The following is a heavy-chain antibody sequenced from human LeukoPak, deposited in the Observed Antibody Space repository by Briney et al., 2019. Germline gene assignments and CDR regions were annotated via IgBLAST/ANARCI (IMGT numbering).Heavy chain of an antibody. V-gene: IGHV3-23*01. CDR3: AKDSSSGWYYFDY. J-gene: IGHJ4*02. CDR1: GFTFSSYA. D-gene: IGHD6-19*01. CDR2: MSASGGGT. Sequence: GGSLRLSCAASGFTFSSYAMSWVRQAPGKGLEWVSAMSASGGGTYYADSVKGRFTITRDNSKNTLYLQMNSLRAEDTAVYYCAKDSSSGWYYFDYWGQGTLVTVSS.